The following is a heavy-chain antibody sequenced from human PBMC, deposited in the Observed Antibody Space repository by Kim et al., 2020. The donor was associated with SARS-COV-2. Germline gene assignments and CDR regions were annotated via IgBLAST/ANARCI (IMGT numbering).Heavy chain of an antibody. J-gene: IGHJ4*02. CDR3: AREGPPGGFGELSGHFDY. D-gene: IGHD3-10*01. V-gene: IGHV3-30*04. Sequence: GGSLRLSCAASGFTFSSYAMHWVRQAPGKGLEWVAVISYDGSNKYYADSVKGRFTISRDNSKNTLYLQMNSLRAEDTAVYYCAREGPPGGFGELSGHFDYWGQGTLVTVSS. CDR2: ISYDGSNK. CDR1: GFTFSSYA.